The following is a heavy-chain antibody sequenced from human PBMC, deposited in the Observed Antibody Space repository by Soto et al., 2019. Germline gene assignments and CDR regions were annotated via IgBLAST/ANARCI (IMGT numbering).Heavy chain of an antibody. CDR1: GASISSDVYY. CDR2: TQYSGST. V-gene: IGHV4-30-4*01. D-gene: IGHD6-6*01. J-gene: IGHJ6*02. Sequence: PSEPLTLTCPVSGASISSDVYYWTWIRRPPGKGLELFGTTQYSGSTYYTPSLNSRITISLDTSSNQFSLSLSSVTAADTAMYDCVRGVAARPARLGTDLWGPRTTVNVSS. CDR3: VRGVAARPARLGTDL.